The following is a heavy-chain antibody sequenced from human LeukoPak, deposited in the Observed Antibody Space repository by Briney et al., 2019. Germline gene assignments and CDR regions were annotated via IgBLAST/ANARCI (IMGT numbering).Heavy chain of an antibody. V-gene: IGHV3-21*04. D-gene: IGHD6-19*01. J-gene: IGHJ4*02. CDR3: AKRTAVAGIYYFDY. CDR2: ISSSSSYI. CDR1: GFTFSSYS. Sequence: GGSLRLSCAASGFTFSSYSMNWVRQAPGKGLEWVSSISSSSSYIYYADSVKGRFTISRDNSKNTLYLQMNSLRAEDTAVYYCAKRTAVAGIYYFDYWGQGTLVTVSS.